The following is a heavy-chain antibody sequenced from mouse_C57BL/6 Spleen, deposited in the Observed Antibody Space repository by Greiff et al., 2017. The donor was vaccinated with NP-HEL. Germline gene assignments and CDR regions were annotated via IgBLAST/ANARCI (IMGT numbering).Heavy chain of an antibody. D-gene: IGHD2-14*01. V-gene: IGHV5-17*01. CDR1: GFTFSDYG. CDR2: ISSGSSTI. Sequence: EVMLVESGGGLVKPGGSLKLSCAASGFTFSDYGMHWVRQAPEKGLEWVAYISSGSSTIYYADTVKGRFTISRDNAKNTLFLQMTSLRSEDTAMYYCARQGIYYAMDYWGQGTSVTVSS. CDR3: ARQGIYYAMDY. J-gene: IGHJ4*01.